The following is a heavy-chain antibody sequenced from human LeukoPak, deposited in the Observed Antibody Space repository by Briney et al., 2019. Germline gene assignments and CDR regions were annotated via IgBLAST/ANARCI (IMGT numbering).Heavy chain of an antibody. CDR1: VYTFTGYY. CDR3: ARTSAVDTAMVPVDY. CDR2: INPNSGGT. V-gene: IGHV1-2*02. D-gene: IGHD5-18*01. Sequence: ASVKVSCKASVYTFTGYYMHWVRQAPGQGLEWMGWINPNSGGTNYAQKFQGRVTMTRDTSISTAHMELSRLRSDDTAVYYCARTSAVDTAMVPVDYWGQGTLVTVSS. J-gene: IGHJ4*02.